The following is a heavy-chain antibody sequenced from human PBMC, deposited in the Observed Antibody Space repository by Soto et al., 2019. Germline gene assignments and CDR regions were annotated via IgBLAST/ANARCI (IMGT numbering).Heavy chain of an antibody. CDR2: IYYSGYT. CDR3: ARGDHFDSSGPFDP. J-gene: IGHJ5*02. CDR1: GGSMSSYY. D-gene: IGHD3-22*01. Sequence: SETLSLTCSVSGGSMSSYYWYWLRQPPGKGLECIGYIYYSGYTNYSPSLKSRVTMSVDTSKNHFSLKLSSVTAADTAVYYCARGDHFDSSGPFDPWGQGTLVTVSS. V-gene: IGHV4-59*01.